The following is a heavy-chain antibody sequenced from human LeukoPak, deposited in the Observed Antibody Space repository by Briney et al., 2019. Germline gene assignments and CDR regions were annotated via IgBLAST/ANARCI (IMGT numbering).Heavy chain of an antibody. CDR1: GGTFSNYA. CDR3: ARDGDFWSGYYMDV. Sequence: RASVKVSCKASGGTFSNYAISWVRQAPGQGLEWMGWISAYNGNTNYAQKLQGRVTMTTDTSTSTAYMELRSLRSDDTAVYYCARDGDFWSGYYMDVWGKGTTVTVSS. D-gene: IGHD3-3*01. CDR2: ISAYNGNT. J-gene: IGHJ6*03. V-gene: IGHV1-18*01.